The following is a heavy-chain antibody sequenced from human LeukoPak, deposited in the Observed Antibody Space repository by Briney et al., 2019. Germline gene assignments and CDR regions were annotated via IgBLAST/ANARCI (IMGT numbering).Heavy chain of an antibody. CDR1: GFTFSSYE. D-gene: IGHD1-1*01. J-gene: IGHJ4*02. Sequence: GGSLRLSCAASGFTFSSYEMNWARQAPGKGLEWVSYISSSGSTIYYADSVKGRFTISRDNAKNSLYLQMNSLRAEDTAVYYCARATTWANYFDYWGQGTLVTVSS. CDR3: ARATTWANYFDY. V-gene: IGHV3-48*03. CDR2: ISSSGSTI.